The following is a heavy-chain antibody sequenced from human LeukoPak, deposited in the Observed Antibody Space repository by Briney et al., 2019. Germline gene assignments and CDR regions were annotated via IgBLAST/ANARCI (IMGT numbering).Heavy chain of an antibody. CDR3: VRDYDSSAYFRGRFDY. Sequence: AGGSLRLSCAASGFTFSDHYMDWVRQAPGKGLEWVGRTRNKANSYTTEYAASVKGRFTISRDNAKNSMYLQMNSLRAEDTAVYYCVRDYDSSAYFRGRFDYWGQGTLVTVSS. V-gene: IGHV3-72*01. CDR1: GFTFSDHY. CDR2: TRNKANSYTT. D-gene: IGHD3-22*01. J-gene: IGHJ4*02.